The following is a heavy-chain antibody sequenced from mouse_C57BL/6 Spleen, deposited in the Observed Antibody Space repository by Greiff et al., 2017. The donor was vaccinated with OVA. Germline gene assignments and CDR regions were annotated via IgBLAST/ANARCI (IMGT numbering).Heavy chain of an antibody. CDR1: GFSFNTYA. CDR2: IRSKSNNYAT. J-gene: IGHJ3*01. D-gene: IGHD2-9*01. CDR3: VRQTYYGYAWFAY. V-gene: IGHV10-1*01. Sequence: GGGLVQPKGSLKLSCAASGFSFNTYAMNWVRQAPGKGLEWVARIRSKSNNYATYYADSVKDRFTISRDDSESMLYLQMNNLKTEDTAMYYCVRQTYYGYAWFAYWGQGTLVTVSA.